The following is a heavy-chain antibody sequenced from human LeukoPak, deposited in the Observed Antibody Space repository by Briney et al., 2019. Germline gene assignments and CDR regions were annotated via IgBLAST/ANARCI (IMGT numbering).Heavy chain of an antibody. CDR1: GGSISSSNYY. D-gene: IGHD6-13*01. CDR3: ARVRVYSSSWYPRDAFDI. V-gene: IGHV4-39*02. J-gene: IGHJ3*02. CDR2: IYYSGST. Sequence: SETLSLTCTVSGGSISSSNYYWGWIRQPPGKGLEWIGSIYYSGSTYYNPSLKSRVTISVDTSKNHFSLKLSSVTAADTAVYYCARVRVYSSSWYPRDAFDIWGQGTMVTVSS.